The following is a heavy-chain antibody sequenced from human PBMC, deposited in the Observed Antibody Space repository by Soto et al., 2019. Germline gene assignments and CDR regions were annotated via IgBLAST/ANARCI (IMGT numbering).Heavy chain of an antibody. CDR2: ISAYNGNT. CDR3: ARTSGYSSTANWFDP. J-gene: IGHJ5*02. V-gene: IGHV1-18*01. D-gene: IGHD6-13*01. CDR1: GYTFTSYG. Sequence: QVQMVQSGAEVKKPGASVKVSCKASGYTFTSYGISWVRQSPGQGLEWMGWISAYNGNTNNAQKFQARVAVTTDTSASTAYMELMNLRSDDTAVYYCARTSGYSSTANWFDPWGQGTLITVS.